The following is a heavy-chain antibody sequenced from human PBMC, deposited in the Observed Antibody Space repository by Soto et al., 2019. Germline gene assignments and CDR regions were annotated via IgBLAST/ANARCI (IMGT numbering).Heavy chain of an antibody. Sequence: SVKVSCKASGGTFSSYAISWVRQAPGQGLEWMGGIIPIFGTANYAQKFQGRVTITADESTSTAYMELSSLRSEDTAVYYCARDLIEAAGLYYYYYYGMDVWGQGTTVTVSS. J-gene: IGHJ6*02. D-gene: IGHD6-13*01. CDR2: IIPIFGTA. V-gene: IGHV1-69*13. CDR3: ARDLIEAAGLYYYYYYGMDV. CDR1: GGTFSSYA.